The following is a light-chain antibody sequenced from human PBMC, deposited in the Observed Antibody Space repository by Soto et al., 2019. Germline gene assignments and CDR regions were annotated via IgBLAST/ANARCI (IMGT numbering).Light chain of an antibody. CDR3: QHRSTSPPTWT. Sequence: EIVLTQSPATLSLSPGDRATLSCRASQSIGTYLAWYQQKPGQAPSLLIYDASNRATGIPARFRGSGSGTDLTLTISILEPEDFAVYFCQHRSTSPPTWTFGQGTTVYI. CDR1: QSIGTY. J-gene: IGKJ1*01. CDR2: DAS. V-gene: IGKV3-11*01.